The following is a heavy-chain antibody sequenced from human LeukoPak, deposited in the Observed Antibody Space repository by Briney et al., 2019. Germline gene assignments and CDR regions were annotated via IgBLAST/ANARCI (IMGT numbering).Heavy chain of an antibody. V-gene: IGHV4-34*01. D-gene: IGHD6-13*01. CDR1: GGSFSGFY. CDR3: ARHIAARPHYYYYMDV. CDR2: MNDRGTT. Sequence: SETLSLNCTVSGGSFSGFYWTWIRQFPGKGLEWIGEMNDRGTTNRNPSLKSRVTISVDTSKNQFSLKLSSVTAADTAVYYCARHIAARPHYYYYMDVWGKGTTVTVSS. J-gene: IGHJ6*03.